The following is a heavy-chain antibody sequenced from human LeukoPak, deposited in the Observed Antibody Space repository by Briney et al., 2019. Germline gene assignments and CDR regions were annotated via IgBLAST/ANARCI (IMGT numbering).Heavy chain of an antibody. V-gene: IGHV3-21*01. CDR1: GFTFSSYS. CDR2: ISSSSSYI. Sequence: PGGSLRLSCAASGFTFSSYSMNWVRQAPGKGLEWVSSISSSSSYIYYADSVKGRFTISRDNAKNSLYLQMNSLRAEDTAVYYCAREMATIRYFDYWGQGTLVTVSS. J-gene: IGHJ4*02. CDR3: AREMATIRYFDY. D-gene: IGHD5-24*01.